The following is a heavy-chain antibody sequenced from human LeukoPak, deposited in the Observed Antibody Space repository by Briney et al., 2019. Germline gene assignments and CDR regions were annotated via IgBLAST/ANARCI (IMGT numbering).Heavy chain of an antibody. V-gene: IGHV7-4-1*02. CDR1: GYNFISYG. J-gene: IGHJ4*02. CDR3: ARRSDTLERNFDN. CDR2: INTNTGNP. D-gene: IGHD2-2*02. Sequence: GASVRVSCKTSGYNFISYGMNWVRQAPGQGLEWMGWINTNTGNPTYAQGFTGRFVFSLDTSVSTAYLQISSLKTEDTAMYYCARRSDTLERNFDNWGQGTLVTVSS.